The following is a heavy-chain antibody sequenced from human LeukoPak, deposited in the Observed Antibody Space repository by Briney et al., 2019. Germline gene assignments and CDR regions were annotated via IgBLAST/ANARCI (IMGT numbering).Heavy chain of an antibody. CDR1: GFTFSSYS. V-gene: IGHV3-48*02. J-gene: IGHJ4*02. CDR3: ARDLSGYYPSY. Sequence: PGGSLRLSCAASGFTFSSYSMNWLRQAPGKGLEWVSYVSSSSSTIYYADSVKGRFTISRDSAKNSLYVQMNSLRDEDTAVYYCARDLSGYYPSYWGQGTLVTVSS. CDR2: VSSSSSTI. D-gene: IGHD3-22*01.